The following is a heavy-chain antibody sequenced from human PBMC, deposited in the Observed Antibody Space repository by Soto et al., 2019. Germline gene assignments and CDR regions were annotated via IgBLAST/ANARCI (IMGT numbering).Heavy chain of an antibody. Sequence: QVQLVQSGTEAKKPGASVKVSCRTSGYTFMSHGISWLRQAPGQGLEWMAWISGYNGKTNYAQKFQGRVIMTTDTSTSTAYMELRSLRSDDTAVYYCARDKLEMDTIFDHWGQGTLVTVS. V-gene: IGHV1-18*01. CDR2: ISGYNGKT. CDR3: ARDKLEMDTIFDH. CDR1: GYTFMSHG. J-gene: IGHJ4*02. D-gene: IGHD3-10*01.